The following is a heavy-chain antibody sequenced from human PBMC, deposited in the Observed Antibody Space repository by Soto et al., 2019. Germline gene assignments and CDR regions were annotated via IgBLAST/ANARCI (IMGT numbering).Heavy chain of an antibody. D-gene: IGHD3-10*01. J-gene: IGHJ5*02. Sequence: PGGSLRLSCAASGFTFSSYAMSWVRQAPGKGLEWVSAISGSGGSTYYADSVKGRFTISRDNSKNTLYLQMNSLRAEDTAVYYGSKDRRYYGSGLNWFDPWGQGTLVTVSS. CDR2: ISGSGGST. CDR3: SKDRRYYGSGLNWFDP. V-gene: IGHV3-23*01. CDR1: GFTFSSYA.